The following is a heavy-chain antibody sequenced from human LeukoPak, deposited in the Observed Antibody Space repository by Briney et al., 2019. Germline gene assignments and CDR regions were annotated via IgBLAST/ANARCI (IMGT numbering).Heavy chain of an antibody. CDR3: ARVVYYYDSSGHKGKFDP. J-gene: IGHJ5*02. CDR2: IIPIFGTA. V-gene: IGHV1-69*01. Sequence: ASVKVSCKASGGTFSSYAISWVRQAPGQGLEWMGGIIPIFGTANYAQKFQGRVTITADESTSTAYMELSSLRSEDTAVYYCARVVYYYDSSGHKGKFDPWGQGTLVTVSS. CDR1: GGTFSSYA. D-gene: IGHD3-22*01.